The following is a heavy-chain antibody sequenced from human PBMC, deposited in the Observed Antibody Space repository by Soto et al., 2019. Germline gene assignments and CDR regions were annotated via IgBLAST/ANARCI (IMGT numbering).Heavy chain of an antibody. Sequence: HPGGSLRLSCAASGFTFSSYGMHWVRQAPGKGLEWVAVISYDGSNKYYADSVKGRFTISRDNSKNTLYLQMNSLRAEDTAVYYCAKDLTTHPYYYYGMDVWGQGTTVTVSS. J-gene: IGHJ6*02. CDR1: GFTFSSYG. CDR2: ISYDGSNK. CDR3: AKDLTTHPYYYYGMDV. V-gene: IGHV3-30*18. D-gene: IGHD4-17*01.